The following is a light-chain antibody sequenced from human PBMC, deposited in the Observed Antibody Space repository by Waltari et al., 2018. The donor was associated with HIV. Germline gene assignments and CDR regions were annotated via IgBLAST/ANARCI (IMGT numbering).Light chain of an antibody. CDR1: QCVSRF. V-gene: IGKV3-11*01. J-gene: IGKJ3*01. CDR3: QQRNHWPLT. CDR2: AAS. Sequence: EVVLTQSPATLSLSPGERATLSCRASQCVSRFLAWYQQKPGQAPRLLIYAASNRATGIPARFSGSGSGTDFTLTISSLEPEDFALYFCQQRNHWPLTFGPGTRVDIK.